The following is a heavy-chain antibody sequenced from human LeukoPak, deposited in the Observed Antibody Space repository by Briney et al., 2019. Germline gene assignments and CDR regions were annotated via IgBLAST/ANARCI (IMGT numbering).Heavy chain of an antibody. CDR2: IKQDGSEK. J-gene: IGHJ4*02. Sequence: PGGSLRLSCAASGFTFSSYWMSWVRQAPGKGLEWVANIKQDGSEKYYVDSVKGRFTISRGNAKNSLYLQMNSLRAEDTAVYYCASALSGWYPAIDYWGQGTLVTVSS. V-gene: IGHV3-7*01. D-gene: IGHD6-19*01. CDR1: GFTFSSYW. CDR3: ASALSGWYPAIDY.